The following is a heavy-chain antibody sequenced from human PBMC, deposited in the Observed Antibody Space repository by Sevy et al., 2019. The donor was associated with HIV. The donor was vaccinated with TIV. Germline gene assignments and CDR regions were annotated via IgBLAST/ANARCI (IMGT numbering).Heavy chain of an antibody. J-gene: IGHJ4*02. V-gene: IGHV3-49*03. CDR1: GFTFGDYA. CDR2: IRSKAYGGTT. CDR3: TRDLLLGYCSGGSCYLVDY. Sequence: GGSLRLSCTASGFTFGDYAMSWFRQAPGKGLEWVGFIRSKAYGGTTEYAASVKGRFTISRDDPKSIAYLQMNSRKTEDTAVYYCTRDLLLGYCSGGSCYLVDYWGQGTLVTVSS. D-gene: IGHD2-15*01.